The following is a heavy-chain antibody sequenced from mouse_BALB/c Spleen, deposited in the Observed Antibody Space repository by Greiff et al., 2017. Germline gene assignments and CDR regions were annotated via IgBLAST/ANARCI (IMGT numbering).Heavy chain of an antibody. D-gene: IGHD2-10*02. Sequence: DVHLVESGPGLVKPSQSLSLTCSVTGYSITSGYYWNWIRQFPGNKLEWMGYISYDGSNNYNPSLKNRISITRDTSKNQFFLKLNSVTTEDTATYYCARYGNYEDYWGQGTTLTVSS. J-gene: IGHJ2*01. CDR3: ARYGNYEDY. CDR1: GYSITSGYY. CDR2: ISYDGSN. V-gene: IGHV3-6*02.